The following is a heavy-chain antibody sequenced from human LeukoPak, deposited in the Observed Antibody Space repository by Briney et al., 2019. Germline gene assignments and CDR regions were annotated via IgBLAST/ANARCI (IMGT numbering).Heavy chain of an antibody. V-gene: IGHV5-51*01. J-gene: IGHJ3*02. CDR2: IFPADSDT. CDR1: GYSFTSYW. Sequence: GESLKISCKGSGYSFTSYWIGWVRQLPGKGLEWMGIIFPADSDTRYSPSFQGQVTISADKSISTAYLQWSSLKASDTAMYYCARRVLTDSGSGSRAFDIWGQGTMVTVSS. D-gene: IGHD1-26*01. CDR3: ARRVLTDSGSGSRAFDI.